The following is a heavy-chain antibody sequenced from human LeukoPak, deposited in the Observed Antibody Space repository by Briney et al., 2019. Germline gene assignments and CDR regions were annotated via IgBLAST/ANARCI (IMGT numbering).Heavy chain of an antibody. D-gene: IGHD6-13*01. CDR3: ARGYASTSQLDP. CDR2: ISFDGSNK. V-gene: IGHV3-30*03. CDR1: GFTFSSYG. Sequence: GRSLRLSCAASGFTFSSYGMHWVRQAPGKGLEWVAAISFDGSNKYYADSVKGRFTISRDNSKNTLYLQVSAEDTAIYYCARGYASTSQLDPWGQGTLVTVSS. J-gene: IGHJ5*02.